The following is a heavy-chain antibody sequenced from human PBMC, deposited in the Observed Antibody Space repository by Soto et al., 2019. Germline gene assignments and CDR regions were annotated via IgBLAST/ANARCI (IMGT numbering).Heavy chain of an antibody. V-gene: IGHV1-58*01. CDR1: GFTFTSSA. J-gene: IGHJ1*01. D-gene: IGHD3-22*01. CDR2: IVVGSGNT. Sequence: QMQLVQSGPEGKKPGTSVKVSCKASGFTFTSSAVQWVRQARGQRLEWIGWIVVGSGNTNYAQKFQERVTITRDMSTSTAYMELSSLRSEDTAVYYCAADPYDSSGYYYAFQPWGQGTLVTVSS. CDR3: AADPYDSSGYYYAFQP.